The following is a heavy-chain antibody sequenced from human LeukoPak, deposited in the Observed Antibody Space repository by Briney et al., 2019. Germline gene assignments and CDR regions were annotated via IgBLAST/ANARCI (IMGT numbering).Heavy chain of an antibody. D-gene: IGHD2-15*01. CDR1: GGSISSGGYS. J-gene: IGHJ3*02. CDR2: ICHSGST. CDR3: GRVSGSTLSAFDI. Sequence: PSETLSLTCAVSGGSISSGGYSWSGIRQPPGKCLEWIGYICHSGSTYYNPSLKNRVTISVDRSKNHFSLRLISVTAAHPAVYYCGRVSGSTLSAFDIWGQGTMVTVSS. V-gene: IGHV4-30-2*01.